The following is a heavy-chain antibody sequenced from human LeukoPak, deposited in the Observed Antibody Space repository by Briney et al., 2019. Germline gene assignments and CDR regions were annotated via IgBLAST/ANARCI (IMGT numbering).Heavy chain of an antibody. CDR1: GFTFDDYA. J-gene: IGHJ4*02. V-gene: IGHV3-43*01. D-gene: IGHD3-10*01. CDR3: TRDTDYGSATNYFDS. CDR2: IGWEGDTT. Sequence: PGGSLRLSCAASGFTFDDYAMHWVRQAPGKGLEWVALIGWEGDTTYYADSVRGRFTISRGNSKNSLYLQMNSLRTEDTAFYYCTRDTDYGSATNYFDSWGQGTLVSVSS.